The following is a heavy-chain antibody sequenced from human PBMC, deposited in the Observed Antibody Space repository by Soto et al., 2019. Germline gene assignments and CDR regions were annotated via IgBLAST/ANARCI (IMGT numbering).Heavy chain of an antibody. CDR1: GYSVTSYW. J-gene: IGHJ5*02. D-gene: IGHD2-8*01. CDR3: ARGYCTTSICDPWFDP. CDR2: IYPGDSDT. Sequence: GESLKISYTGVGYSVTSYWIGLVRQMPGKGLEWMGTIYPGDSDTRYSPSFQGQVTISADKSITTAYLQWSSLKASDTAMYYCARGYCTTSICDPWFDPWGQGTLVTVSS. V-gene: IGHV5-51*01.